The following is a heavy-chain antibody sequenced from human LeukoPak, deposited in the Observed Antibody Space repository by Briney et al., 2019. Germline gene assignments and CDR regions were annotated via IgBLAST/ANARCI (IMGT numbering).Heavy chain of an antibody. J-gene: IGHJ4*02. CDR2: ISESGSGT. CDR1: GLTFSRYA. Sequence: GGPLRLSCAVSGLTFSRYAMSWVRQAPGKGLEWVSAISESGSGTYYADSVKGRFTISRDNSKNTLSMQMNSLRAEDTAVYYCAKDIAQGYTFGSIEQDYWGQGTLVTVSS. V-gene: IGHV3-23*01. D-gene: IGHD5-18*01. CDR3: AKDIAQGYTFGSIEQDY.